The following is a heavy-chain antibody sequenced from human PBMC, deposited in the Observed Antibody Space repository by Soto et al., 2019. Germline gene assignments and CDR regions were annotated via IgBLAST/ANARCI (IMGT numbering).Heavy chain of an antibody. V-gene: IGHV1-69*02. Sequence: SVKVSCKASGGTFSSYTISWVRQAPGQGLEWMGRIIPILGIANYAQKFQGRVTITADKSTSTAYMELSSLRSEDTAVYYCARAGHGSGTYPDYYMDVWGKGTTVTVSS. D-gene: IGHD3-10*01. CDR2: IIPILGIA. CDR1: GGTFSSYT. J-gene: IGHJ6*03. CDR3: ARAGHGSGTYPDYYMDV.